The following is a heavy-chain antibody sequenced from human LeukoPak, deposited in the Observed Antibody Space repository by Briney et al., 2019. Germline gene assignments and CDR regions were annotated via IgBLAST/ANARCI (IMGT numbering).Heavy chain of an antibody. CDR3: ARVGTFSFDY. Sequence: ASVKVSCKASGGIFSTFAISWVRQAPGQGLEWMGGTIPIFHTANYAQKFQGRVTVTADESTSTAHMELSSLRSDDTAVYYCARVGTFSFDYWGQGTLVTVSS. V-gene: IGHV1-69*13. J-gene: IGHJ4*02. CDR2: TIPIFHTA. CDR1: GGIFSTFA. D-gene: IGHD1-1*01.